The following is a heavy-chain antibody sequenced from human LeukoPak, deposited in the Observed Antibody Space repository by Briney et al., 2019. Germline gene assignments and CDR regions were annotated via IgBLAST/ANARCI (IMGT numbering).Heavy chain of an antibody. J-gene: IGHJ4*02. D-gene: IGHD6-13*01. V-gene: IGHV4-59*01. CDR1: GGSITSYH. Sequence: SETLSLTCTVSGGSITSYHWSWIRQSPGKGLEWIGYINYSGTTNYNPSLKSRATMSVDTSKKQFSLRLISVTAADTAVYYCARGIAAAGTHFDYWGQGTLVTVSS. CDR2: INYSGTT. CDR3: ARGIAAAGTHFDY.